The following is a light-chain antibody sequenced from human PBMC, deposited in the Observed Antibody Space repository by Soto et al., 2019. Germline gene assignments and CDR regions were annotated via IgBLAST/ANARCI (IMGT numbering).Light chain of an antibody. CDR1: QTVSSN. V-gene: IGKV3-15*01. CDR3: QQYGSSLWT. Sequence: IVMTQSPATLSVSPGERATLSCRASQTVSSNLAWYQQKPGQAPRLLIYGASTRATGIPARFSGSESGTEFTLTISRLEPEDFAVYYCQQYGSSLWTFGQGTKVEIK. CDR2: GAS. J-gene: IGKJ1*01.